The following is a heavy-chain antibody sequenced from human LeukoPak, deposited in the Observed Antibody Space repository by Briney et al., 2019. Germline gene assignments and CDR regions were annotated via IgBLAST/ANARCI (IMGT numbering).Heavy chain of an antibody. CDR3: TRSPGVRSLVRPWYKFDY. V-gene: IGHV3-49*04. CDR1: GFTFSSYA. Sequence: GGSLRLSCAASGFTFSSYAMSWVRQAPGKGLEWVGFIRSKAYGGTTEYAASVKGRFTISRDDSKSIAYLQMNSLKTEDTAVYYCTRSPGVRSLVRPWYKFDYWGQGTLVTVSS. J-gene: IGHJ4*02. CDR2: IRSKAYGGTT. D-gene: IGHD1-14*01.